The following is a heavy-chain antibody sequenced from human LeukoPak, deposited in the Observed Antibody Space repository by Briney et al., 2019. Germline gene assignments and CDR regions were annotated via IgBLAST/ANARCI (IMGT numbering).Heavy chain of an antibody. CDR2: MYYAGST. V-gene: IGHV4-59*01. CDR3: ARLPMAVTPHVDY. D-gene: IGHD4-23*01. Sequence: PSETLSLTCTVSGGSIRSYYRSWIRQSPGKGLEWLGYMYYAGSTNYNPSLKSRVTISADTSKNQFSLKLSSVTAADTAVYYCARLPMAVTPHVDYWGQGIRVTLFS. CDR1: GGSIRSYY. J-gene: IGHJ4*02.